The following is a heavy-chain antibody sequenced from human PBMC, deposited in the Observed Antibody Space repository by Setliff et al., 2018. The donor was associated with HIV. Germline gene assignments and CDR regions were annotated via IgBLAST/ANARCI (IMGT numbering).Heavy chain of an antibody. J-gene: IGHJ3*02. D-gene: IGHD3-3*01. CDR3: AKEQASEVEAFDI. CDR1: GYTFTTYT. CDR2: VNAGNGNT. V-gene: IGHV1-3*01. Sequence: GASVKVSCKASGYTFTTYTIHWVRQAPGQRLGWMGWVNAGNGNTKYSQKFQGRVTITRDTSASTAYMELSSLRSEDTAVYYCAKEQASEVEAFDIWGQGTMVTVSS.